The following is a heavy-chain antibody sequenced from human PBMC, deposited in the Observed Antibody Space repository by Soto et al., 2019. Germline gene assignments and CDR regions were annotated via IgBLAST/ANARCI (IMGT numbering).Heavy chain of an antibody. CDR3: TRQALLYCGGDCYLVPYFDL. CDR2: IRSKANSYAT. V-gene: IGHV3-73*02. CDR1: GFTFSGSA. Sequence: EVQLVESGGGLVQPGGSLKLSCAASGFTFSGSAMHWVRQASGKGLEWVGRIRSKANSYATVYAASVKSRFTISRDDSKNTAYLQMNSLRTDDTAVYYCTRQALLYCGGDCYLVPYFDLWRRGTLVTISS. J-gene: IGHJ2*01. D-gene: IGHD2-21*02.